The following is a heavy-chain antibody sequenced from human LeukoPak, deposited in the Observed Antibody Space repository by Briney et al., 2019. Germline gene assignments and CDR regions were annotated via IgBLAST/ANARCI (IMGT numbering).Heavy chain of an antibody. CDR2: ISSSSSTI. CDR3: ARSSYNSSSSV. J-gene: IGHJ3*01. V-gene: IGHV3-48*01. Sequence: GGSLRLSCAASGFTFSSYSMNWVRQAPGKGLEWVSYISSSSSTIYYADSAKGRFTISRDNAKNSLYLQMNSLRAEDTAVYYCARSSYNSSSSVWGQGTMVTVSS. CDR1: GFTFSSYS. D-gene: IGHD6-6*01.